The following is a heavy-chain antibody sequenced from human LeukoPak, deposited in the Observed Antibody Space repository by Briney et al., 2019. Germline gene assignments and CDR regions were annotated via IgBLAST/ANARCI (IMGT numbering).Heavy chain of an antibody. J-gene: IGHJ5*02. CDR3: ARGPRNDP. Sequence: ASVKVSCKTSGYPSTTYEINWVRQAAGQGLEWMGWVHPDTGYADYAQKFQGRVTMTSDTSISTAYMELSSLRSDDTAVYFCARGPRNDPWGQGTLVTVSS. D-gene: IGHD1-14*01. CDR1: GYPSTTYE. V-gene: IGHV1-8*01. CDR2: VHPDTGYA.